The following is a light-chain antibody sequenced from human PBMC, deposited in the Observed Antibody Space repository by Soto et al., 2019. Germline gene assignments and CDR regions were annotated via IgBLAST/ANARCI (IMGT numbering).Light chain of an antibody. CDR3: CSYVGSSTLV. Sequence: QSALTQPASVSGSPGQSITISCTGTSSDVGSYNLVSWYRQHPGKAPKLMIYESSKRPSGLSNRFSGSKSGNTASLTISGLQAEDAAAYYCCSYVGSSTLVFGGGTKLTVL. CDR2: ESS. CDR1: SSDVGSYNL. J-gene: IGLJ3*02. V-gene: IGLV2-23*01.